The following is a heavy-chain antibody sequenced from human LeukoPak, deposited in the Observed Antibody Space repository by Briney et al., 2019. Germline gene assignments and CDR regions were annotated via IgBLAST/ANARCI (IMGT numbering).Heavy chain of an antibody. CDR3: ARGRGRGSYKDWFDP. D-gene: IGHD1-26*01. J-gene: IGHJ5*02. Sequence: ASVKVSFKAFGYTFTSYDINWVRQATGQGLEWMGWMNPNSGNTGYAQKFQGRVTMTRNTSISTAYVELSSLRSEDTAVYYCARGRGRGSYKDWFDPWGQGTLVTVSS. CDR1: GYTFTSYD. CDR2: MNPNSGNT. V-gene: IGHV1-8*01.